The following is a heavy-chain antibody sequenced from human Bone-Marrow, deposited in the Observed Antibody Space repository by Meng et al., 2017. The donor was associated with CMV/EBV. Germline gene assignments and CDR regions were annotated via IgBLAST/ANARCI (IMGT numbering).Heavy chain of an antibody. CDR1: GGYISSHY. CDR3: ARDRSVGYCSSTSCYAYYYGMDV. CDR2: IYYSRST. V-gene: IGHV4-59*11. D-gene: IGHD2-2*01. Sequence: SETLSLTCTLPGGYISSHYWSWIRQPPGKGLEWIGYIYYSRSTNYNPSLKSRVTISVDTSKNQFSLKLSSVTAADTAVYYCARDRSVGYCSSTSCYAYYYGMDVWGQGTTVTVSS. J-gene: IGHJ6*02.